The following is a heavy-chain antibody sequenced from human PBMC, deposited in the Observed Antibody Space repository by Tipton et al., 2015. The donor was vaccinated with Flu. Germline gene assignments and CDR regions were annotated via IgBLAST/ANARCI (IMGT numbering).Heavy chain of an antibody. Sequence: TLSLTCTVSGGSISSYYWSWIRQPPGKGLEWIGYIYYSGSTNYNPSLKSRVTISVDTSKNQFSLKLSSVTAADTAVYYCARGGRNYYYDSSGYRHWYFDLWGRGTLVTVSS. V-gene: IGHV4-59*01. D-gene: IGHD3-22*01. CDR1: GGSISSYY. CDR3: ARGGRNYYYDSSGYRHWYFDL. J-gene: IGHJ2*01. CDR2: IYYSGST.